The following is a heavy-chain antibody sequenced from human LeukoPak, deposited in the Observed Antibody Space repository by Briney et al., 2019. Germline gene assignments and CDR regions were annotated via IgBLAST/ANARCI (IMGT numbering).Heavy chain of an antibody. CDR2: ISAYNGNT. CDR1: GYTFTNYG. V-gene: IGHV1-18*01. CDR3: ARDLDQYSGRFGGFGHDF. Sequence: ASVKVSSKASGYTFTNYGINWVRQAPGQGLEWMGWISAYNGNTNYAQKLQGRVTMTTDTSTSTAYMELRSLRSDDTAVYYCARDLDQYSGRFGGFGHDFWGQGTLVTVSS. J-gene: IGHJ4*02. D-gene: IGHD1-26*01.